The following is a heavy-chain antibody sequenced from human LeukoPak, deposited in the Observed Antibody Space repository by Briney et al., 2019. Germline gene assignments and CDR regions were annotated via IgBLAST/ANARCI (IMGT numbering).Heavy chain of an antibody. V-gene: IGHV4-59*01. Sequence: SETLFLTCTVSGGSISSYYWSWIRQPPGKGLEWIGYIYYSGSTNYNPSLKSRVTISVDTSKNQFSLKLSSVTAADTAVYYCARAPPSYYYDSSGYLRPYYYGMDVWGQGTTVTVSS. CDR2: IYYSGST. J-gene: IGHJ6*02. CDR1: GGSISSYY. CDR3: ARAPPSYYYDSSGYLRPYYYGMDV. D-gene: IGHD3-22*01.